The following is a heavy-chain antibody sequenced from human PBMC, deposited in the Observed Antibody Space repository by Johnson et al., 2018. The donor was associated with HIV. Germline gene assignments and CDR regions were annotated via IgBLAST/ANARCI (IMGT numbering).Heavy chain of an antibody. V-gene: IGHV3-11*01. D-gene: IGHD3-22*01. CDR3: AKSQDSSAYDYDFDI. Sequence: QVQLVESGGGLVKPGGSLRLSCAASGFTFSDYYMSWIRQAPGKGLEWVSYIRSSGSTIYYADSVKGRFPISRDNAKNSLYLQMNSLRAEDTAVYYCAKSQDSSAYDYDFDIWGQGTMVTVSS. CDR1: GFTFSDYY. J-gene: IGHJ3*02. CDR2: IRSSGSTI.